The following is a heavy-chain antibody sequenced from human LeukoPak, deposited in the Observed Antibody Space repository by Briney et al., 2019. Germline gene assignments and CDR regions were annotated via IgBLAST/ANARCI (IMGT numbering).Heavy chain of an antibody. J-gene: IGHJ3*02. CDR2: ISGSGGST. D-gene: IGHD2-15*01. CDR3: AKCGGSCYLDI. V-gene: IGHV3-23*01. Sequence: GGSLRLSCAASGFTFSSYSMNWVRQAPGKGLEWVSAISGSGGSTYYADSVKGRFTISRDNSKNTLYLQMDSLRAEDTAVYYCAKCGGSCYLDIWGQGTMVTVSS. CDR1: GFTFSSYS.